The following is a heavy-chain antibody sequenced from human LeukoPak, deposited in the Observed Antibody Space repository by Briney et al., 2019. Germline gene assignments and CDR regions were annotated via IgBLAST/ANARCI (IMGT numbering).Heavy chain of an antibody. V-gene: IGHV3-33*08. J-gene: IGHJ4*02. CDR1: GFTFSSYG. Sequence: HPGRSLRLSCAASGFTFSSYGMHWVRQAPGKGLEWVAVIWYGGSNKYYADSVKGRFTISRDNSKNTLYVQMNSLRPEDTAVYYCAREGDSGRHIGPLDYWGQGTLVTVSS. D-gene: IGHD3-10*01. CDR2: IWYGGSNK. CDR3: AREGDSGRHIGPLDY.